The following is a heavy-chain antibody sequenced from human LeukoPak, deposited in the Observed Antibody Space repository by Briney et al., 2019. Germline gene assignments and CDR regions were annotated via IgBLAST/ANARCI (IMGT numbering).Heavy chain of an antibody. Sequence: SGPTLVNPTQTLTLTCTFSGFSLSTSGVGGGWIRQPPGKALEWLALIYWDDDKRYSPSLKSRLTITKDTSKNQVVLTMTNMDPVDTATYYCAHWGYFDWSMGFDYWGQGTLVTVSS. D-gene: IGHD3-9*01. J-gene: IGHJ4*02. CDR2: IYWDDDK. V-gene: IGHV2-5*02. CDR3: AHWGYFDWSMGFDY. CDR1: GFSLSTSGVG.